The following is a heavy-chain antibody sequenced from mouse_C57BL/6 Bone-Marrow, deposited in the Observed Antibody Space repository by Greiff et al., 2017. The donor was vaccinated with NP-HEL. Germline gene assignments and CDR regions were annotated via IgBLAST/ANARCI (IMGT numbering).Heavy chain of an antibody. CDR1: GYTFTDYY. CDR3: ARRLLFAY. V-gene: IGHV1-19*01. CDR2: INPYNGGT. D-gene: IGHD2-13*01. Sequence: VQLKESGPVLVKPGASVKMSCKASGYTFTDYYMNWVKQSHGKSLEWIGVINPYNGGTSYNQKFKGKDTLTVDKSSSTAYMELNSLTSEDSAVYYCARRLLFAYWGQGTLVTVSA. J-gene: IGHJ3*01.